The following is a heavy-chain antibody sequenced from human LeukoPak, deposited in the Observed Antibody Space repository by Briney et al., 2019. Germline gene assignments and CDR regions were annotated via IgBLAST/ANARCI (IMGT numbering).Heavy chain of an antibody. CDR3: ARDVSARYYYYGMDV. J-gene: IGHJ6*02. CDR1: GYTFISYG. D-gene: IGHD3-3*02. V-gene: IGHV1-18*01. CDR2: ISAYNGNT. Sequence: ASVKVSCKASGYTFISYGITWVRQAPGQGLEWMGWISAYNGNTNYAQKLQGRVTMTTDTSTSTAYMELRSLGSDDTAVYYCARDVSARYYYYGMDVWGQGTTVTVSS.